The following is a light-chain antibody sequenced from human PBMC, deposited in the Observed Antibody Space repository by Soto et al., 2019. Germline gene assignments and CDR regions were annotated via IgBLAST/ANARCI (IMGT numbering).Light chain of an antibody. V-gene: IGKV3D-15*01. Sequence: EVVMTQNTATLSVSPGERASLSCRASQSISSNLAWYQQKPGQAPRLLIYGASTRATGIPARFSGSGSGTDFTLTISRLEPEDFAVYYCQQYAGSRTFGQGTNVDIK. CDR2: GAS. CDR3: QQYAGSRT. J-gene: IGKJ1*01. CDR1: QSISSN.